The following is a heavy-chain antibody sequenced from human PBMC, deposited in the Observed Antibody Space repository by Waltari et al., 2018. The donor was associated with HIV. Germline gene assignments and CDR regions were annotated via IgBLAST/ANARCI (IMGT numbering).Heavy chain of an antibody. V-gene: IGHV3-13*01. D-gene: IGHD3-3*01. CDR3: TRSTFGGFDP. CDR1: GFPFSAYD. J-gene: IGHJ5*02. CDR2: VGTTGNT. Sequence: EVQLVESGGGLVQPGGSLRLSCGASGFPFSAYDMPWVRQPTGGGLEWVSGVGTTGNTYYSDSVKGRFTVSRENAKNSFYLQMNSLRAGDTAIYFCTRSTFGGFDPWGQGTLVTVSS.